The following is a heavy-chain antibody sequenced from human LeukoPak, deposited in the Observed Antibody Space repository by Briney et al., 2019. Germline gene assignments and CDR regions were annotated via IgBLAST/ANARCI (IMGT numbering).Heavy chain of an antibody. CDR2: INPSGGST. V-gene: IGHV1-46*01. CDR1: GYTFTSYY. D-gene: IGHD3-16*01. J-gene: IGHJ4*02. CDR3: ARGGGRAFSVV. Sequence: ASVKVSCKASGYTFTSYYMHWVRQAPGQGLEWMGIINPSGGSTSYAQKLQGRVTMTTDTSTSTAYMELRSLRSDDTAVYYCARGGGRAFSVVWGQGTLVTVSS.